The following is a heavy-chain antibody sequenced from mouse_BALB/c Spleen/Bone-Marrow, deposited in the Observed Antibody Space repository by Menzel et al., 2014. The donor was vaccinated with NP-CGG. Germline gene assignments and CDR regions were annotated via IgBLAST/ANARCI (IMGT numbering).Heavy chain of an antibody. CDR1: GYTFTSYT. Sequence: VQLQQSGAELARPGASVKTSCKASGYTFTSYTVHWVKQRPGQGLEWIGYINPSSGYTNYNQKFKDKATLTADKSSSTAYMQLSSLTSEDSAVYYCARRYYGSTFDYWGQGTTLTVSS. CDR3: ARRYYGSTFDY. V-gene: IGHV1-4*01. CDR2: INPSSGYT. D-gene: IGHD1-1*01. J-gene: IGHJ2*01.